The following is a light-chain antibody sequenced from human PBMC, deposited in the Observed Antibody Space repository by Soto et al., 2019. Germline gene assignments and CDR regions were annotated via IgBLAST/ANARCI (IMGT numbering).Light chain of an antibody. CDR2: KAS. CDR1: QSLSSW. J-gene: IGKJ5*01. Sequence: DIQMTQSPSTLSASVGDRVTITCRASQSLSSWLAWYQQKPGKAPKSLIYKASSLESGVPSRFSGSGSGTEFTLTISSLHPDDFATYYCQEYLSYPITFGQGTRLEIK. V-gene: IGKV1-5*03. CDR3: QEYLSYPIT.